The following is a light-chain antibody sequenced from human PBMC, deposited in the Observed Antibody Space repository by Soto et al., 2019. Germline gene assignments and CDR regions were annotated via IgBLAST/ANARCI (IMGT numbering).Light chain of an antibody. J-gene: IGKJ1*01. CDR1: QSVSNN. CDR2: GAS. CDR3: QQYNNWPRP. Sequence: EIVMTQSPATLSVSPGERASLSCRASQSVSNNLAWYQQKPGQAPRLLIYGASTRATGIPARFSGSGSGTEFTLNIRSLQSEDFAVYYCQQYNNWPRPFGQGTKVEI. V-gene: IGKV3-15*01.